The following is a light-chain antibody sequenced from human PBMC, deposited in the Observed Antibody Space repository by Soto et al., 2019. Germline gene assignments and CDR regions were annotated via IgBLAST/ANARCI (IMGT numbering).Light chain of an antibody. J-gene: IGLJ1*01. CDR3: CSNAGSLEV. CDR2: DVS. V-gene: IGLV2-11*01. Sequence: QSVLTQPPSVSGSPGQSVTISCTGTSSDVGGYDYVSWYQQHPGKAPKVMIYDVSKRPSGVPDRFSGSKSGNTASLTISGLQAEDEADYYWCSNAGSLEVFATGTKVXVL. CDR1: SSDVGGYDY.